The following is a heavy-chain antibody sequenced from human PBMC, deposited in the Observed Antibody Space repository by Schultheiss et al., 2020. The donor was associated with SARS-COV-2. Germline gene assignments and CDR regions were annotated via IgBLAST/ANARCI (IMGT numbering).Heavy chain of an antibody. Sequence: GESLKISCAASGFTFSSYGMHWVRQAPGKGLEWVAVISYDGSNKYYADSVKGRFTISRDNSKNTLYLQMNSLRAEDTAVYYCAKGEQQLVEYNWFDPWGQGTLVTVSS. J-gene: IGHJ5*02. D-gene: IGHD6-13*01. V-gene: IGHV3-30*18. CDR3: AKGEQQLVEYNWFDP. CDR1: GFTFSSYG. CDR2: ISYDGSNK.